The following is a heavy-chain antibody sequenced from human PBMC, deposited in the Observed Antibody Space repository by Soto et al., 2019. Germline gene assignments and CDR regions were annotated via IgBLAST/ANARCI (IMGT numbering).Heavy chain of an antibody. D-gene: IGHD1-26*01. CDR3: PRASGSSIAYPFDH. CDR2: TSYDGSNK. V-gene: IGHV3-30-3*01. Sequence: QVQLVESGGGVVQPGRSLRLSCAASGFTFSTYAMHWVRQAPGKGLEWVAVTSYDGSNKFYADSVKCRFTISRDNSKNTLYLQMNSLSADDTAVYYFPRASGSSIAYPFDHCGQGTLVTFSS. CDR1: GFTFSTYA. J-gene: IGHJ4*02.